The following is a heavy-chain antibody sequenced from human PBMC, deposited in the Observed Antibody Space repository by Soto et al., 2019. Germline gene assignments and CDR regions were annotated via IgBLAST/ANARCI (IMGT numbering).Heavy chain of an antibody. Sequence: SLTCTVSGGSISSYYWSWIRQPPGKGLEWIGYIYYSGSTNYNPSLKSRVTISVDTSKNQFSLKLSSVTAADTAVYYCAREYYGSGSRYWFDPWGQGTLVTVSS. D-gene: IGHD3-10*01. V-gene: IGHV4-59*01. CDR2: IYYSGST. CDR1: GGSISSYY. J-gene: IGHJ5*02. CDR3: AREYYGSGSRYWFDP.